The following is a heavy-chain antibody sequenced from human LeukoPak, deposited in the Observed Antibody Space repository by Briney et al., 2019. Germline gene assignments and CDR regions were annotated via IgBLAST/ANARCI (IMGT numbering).Heavy chain of an antibody. CDR1: GGSISSSSYY. CDR3: ARLVPVVVVITTLYFDY. V-gene: IGHV4-39*01. J-gene: IGHJ4*02. Sequence: SETLSLTCTVSGGSISSSSYYWGCIRQPPGKGLGWIGTIYYIGSTYYNPSLKSRVTISVDTSKNQFSLKLSSVTAADTAVYYCARLVPVVVVITTLYFDYWGQGTLVTVSS. CDR2: IYYIGST. D-gene: IGHD3-22*01.